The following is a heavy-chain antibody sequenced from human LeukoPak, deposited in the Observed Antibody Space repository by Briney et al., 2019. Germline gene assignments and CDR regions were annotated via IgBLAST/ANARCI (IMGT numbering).Heavy chain of an antibody. CDR2: IKRDGSGK. CDR1: GFTFSSYW. J-gene: IGHJ4*02. V-gene: IGHV3-7*05. Sequence: PGXSLXLSCAASGFTFSSYWMAWVRQAPGKGLEWLANIKRDGSGKYYVDSVKGRFTISRDNAKNSLYLQMNSLRAEDTAVYYCARAGYNSGYDYWGQGTLVTVSS. CDR3: ARAGYNSGYDY. D-gene: IGHD6-19*01.